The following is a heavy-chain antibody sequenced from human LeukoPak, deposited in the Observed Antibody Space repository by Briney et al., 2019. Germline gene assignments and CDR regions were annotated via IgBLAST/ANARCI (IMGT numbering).Heavy chain of an antibody. D-gene: IGHD1-26*01. CDR3: ARVSGSRGIHYYYMDV. CDR1: GYTFTSYA. CDR2: INAGNGNT. V-gene: IGHV1-3*03. Sequence: ASVKVSCKASGYTFTSYATHWVRQAPGQRLEWMGWINAGNGNTKYSQEFQGRVTITRDTSASTAYMELSSLRSEDTAVYYCARVSGSRGIHYYYMDVWGKGTTVTISS. J-gene: IGHJ6*03.